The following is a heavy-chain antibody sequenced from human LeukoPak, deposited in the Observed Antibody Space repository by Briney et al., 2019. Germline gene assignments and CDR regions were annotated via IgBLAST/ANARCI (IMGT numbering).Heavy chain of an antibody. J-gene: IGHJ3*02. CDR3: ARGVDDFDAFDI. V-gene: IGHV4-30-2*01. D-gene: IGHD2-15*01. Sequence: PSETLSLTCTVSGGSISSGGYYWSWIRQPPGKGLEWIGYIYHSGSTYYNPSLKSRVTISVDRSKNQFSLKLSSVTAADTAVYYCARGVDDFDAFDIWGQGTMVTVSS. CDR1: GGSISSGGYY. CDR2: IYHSGST.